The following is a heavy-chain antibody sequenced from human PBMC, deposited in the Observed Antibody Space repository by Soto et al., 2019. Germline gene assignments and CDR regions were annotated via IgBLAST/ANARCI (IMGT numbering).Heavy chain of an antibody. D-gene: IGHD6-25*01. CDR1: GFNFRGFT. J-gene: IGHJ4*02. CDR2: ISYAGDYK. CDR3: AREPWGYSGSAKHFDY. Sequence: QVHLVESGGGVVQPGGSLRLSCAASGFNFRGFTMHWVRQAPDKGLEWLSVISYAGDYKNYADSVRGRSSISRDNSKNTLFLQMNSLRPDDTAVYFCAREPWGYSGSAKHFDYWGQGSLVIVSS. V-gene: IGHV3-30-3*01.